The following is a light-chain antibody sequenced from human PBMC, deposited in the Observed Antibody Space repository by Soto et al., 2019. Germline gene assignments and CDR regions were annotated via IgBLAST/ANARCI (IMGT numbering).Light chain of an antibody. Sequence: QAVVTQPPSVSGSPGQSVAISCTGTSSDVGNYNRVSWYQQPPGTAPKVMIYEVTNRPSGVPDRFSGSKSGNTASLTISGLQAEDEADYYCSSYTSSNTWVFGGGTKLTVL. V-gene: IGLV2-18*02. CDR1: SSDVGNYNR. CDR2: EVT. J-gene: IGLJ3*02. CDR3: SSYTSSNTWV.